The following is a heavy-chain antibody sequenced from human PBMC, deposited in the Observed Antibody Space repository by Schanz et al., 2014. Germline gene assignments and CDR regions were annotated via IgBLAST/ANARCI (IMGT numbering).Heavy chain of an antibody. D-gene: IGHD2-2*01. CDR2: IKQDGSEK. Sequence: VQLVESGGGVVQPGGSLRLSCAASGFTFSSYWMSWVRQAPGEGLEWVANIKQDGSEKYYVDSVKGRFTISRDNSKNTLYLQMNSLRAEDTAVYYCIRGDIMVVPVAHFWGQGILVTVSS. CDR3: IRGDIMVVPVAHF. V-gene: IGHV3-7*01. J-gene: IGHJ4*02. CDR1: GFTFSSYW.